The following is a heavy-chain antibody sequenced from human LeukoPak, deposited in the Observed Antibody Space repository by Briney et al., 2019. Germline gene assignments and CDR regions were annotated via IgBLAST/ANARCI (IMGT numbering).Heavy chain of an antibody. J-gene: IGHJ3*02. CDR2: ISRSPTYI. D-gene: IGHD3-9*01. CDR3: ARDYDIFTAYTNDAFDI. V-gene: IGHV3-21*01. CDR1: GFTFSDYN. Sequence: GGSLRLSCAASGFTFSDYNMNWVRQAPGKGLERVSSISRSPTYIYYADSVKGRFTISRDNAKNSLYLQMNSLRAEDTALYYCARDYDIFTAYTNDAFDIWGQGTMVTVSS.